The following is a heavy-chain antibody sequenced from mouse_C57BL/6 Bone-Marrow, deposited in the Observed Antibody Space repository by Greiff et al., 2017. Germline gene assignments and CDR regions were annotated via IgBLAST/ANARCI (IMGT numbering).Heavy chain of an antibody. CDR1: GYTFTSYW. V-gene: IGHV1-59*01. CDR2: IDPSDSYT. CDR3: ASYYGPHFDY. J-gene: IGHJ2*01. Sequence: QVQLQQPGAELVRPGTSVKLSCKASGYTFTSYWMHWVKQRPGQGLEWIGVIDPSDSYTNYNQKFKGKATLTVDTSSRTAYMQLSSLTSEDSAVYYCASYYGPHFDYWGQGTTLTVSS. D-gene: IGHD1-1*01.